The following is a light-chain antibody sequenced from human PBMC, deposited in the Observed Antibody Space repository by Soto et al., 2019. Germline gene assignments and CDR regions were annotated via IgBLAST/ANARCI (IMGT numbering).Light chain of an antibody. Sequence: QSALTQPASVSGSPGQSITISCTGTSSDIGGYNYVSWYQQHPGKAPKLMIYDVSNRPSGVSNRFSGSKSGHTASLTISGLQAEDEADYCCSSYTSTTNLIFGGGTKLTVL. V-gene: IGLV2-14*01. CDR2: DVS. CDR3: SSYTSTTNLI. J-gene: IGLJ2*01. CDR1: SSDIGGYNY.